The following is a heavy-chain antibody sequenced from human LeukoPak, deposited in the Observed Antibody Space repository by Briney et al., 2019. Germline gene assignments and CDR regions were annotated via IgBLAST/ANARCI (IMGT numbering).Heavy chain of an antibody. D-gene: IGHD2-2*01. Sequence: PGGSLRLSCPASGFILSRYSMHWVRQAPGKGLEWVSSISSSSSYIYYPDSVKGRFTISRDNAKNSLYLQMNSLRAEDTAVYYCARGRDCSSISCYANWFDPWGQGTLVTVSS. CDR2: ISSSSSYI. J-gene: IGHJ5*02. V-gene: IGHV3-21*01. CDR3: ARGRDCSSISCYANWFDP. CDR1: GFILSRYS.